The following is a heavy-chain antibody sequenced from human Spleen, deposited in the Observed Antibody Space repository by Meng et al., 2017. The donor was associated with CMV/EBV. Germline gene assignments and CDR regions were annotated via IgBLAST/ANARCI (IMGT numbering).Heavy chain of an antibody. D-gene: IGHD2-2*01. Sequence: SETLSLTCTVSGGSISSSSYYWGWIRQPPGKGLEWIGSIYYSGSTYYNPSLKIRITISVDTSKNQFSLKLSSVTAADTAVYYCARVRLPTFYLSSQLLSEGYFDYWGQGTLVTVSS. J-gene: IGHJ4*02. CDR3: ARVRLPTFYLSSQLLSEGYFDY. CDR2: IYYSGST. CDR1: GGSISSSSYY. V-gene: IGHV4-39*07.